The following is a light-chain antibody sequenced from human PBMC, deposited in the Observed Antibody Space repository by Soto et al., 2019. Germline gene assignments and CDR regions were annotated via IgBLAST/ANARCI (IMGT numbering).Light chain of an antibody. CDR2: YDS. V-gene: IGLV3-21*04. J-gene: IGLJ2*01. Sequence: SYELTQPPSVSVAPGKTARITCGGNNIGSKSVHWYQQKPGQAPVLVIYYDSDRPSGIPERFSGSNSGNTATLTISRVEAGDEAAYYCQVWDSSSDHPVFGGGTQLTVL. CDR3: QVWDSSSDHPV. CDR1: NIGSKS.